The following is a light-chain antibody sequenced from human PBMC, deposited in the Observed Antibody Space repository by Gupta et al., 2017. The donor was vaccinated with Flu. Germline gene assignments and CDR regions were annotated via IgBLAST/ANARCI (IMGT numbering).Light chain of an antibody. CDR1: RSDLGTYDY. CDR3: SSYTTSRTWV. V-gene: IGLV2-14*01. J-gene: IGLJ3*02. CDR2: EVT. Sequence: QSALTQPASVSGSPGQSITISCTGTRSDLGTYDYVSWYQHHPGKAPKLILFEVTNRPSGLSNRFSGSKSGSTVSLTISGLQAEDEADYYCSSYTTSRTWVFGGGTKLTVL.